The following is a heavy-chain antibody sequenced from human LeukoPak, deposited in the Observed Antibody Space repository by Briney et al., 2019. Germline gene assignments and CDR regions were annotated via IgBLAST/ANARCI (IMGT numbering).Heavy chain of an antibody. CDR1: GGTFSSYA. D-gene: IGHD6-13*01. J-gene: IGHJ5*02. V-gene: IGHV1-69*04. CDR3: ARDRPPGVAAAGQLNWFDP. Sequence: SVKVSCKASGGTFSSYAISWVRRAPGQGLEWMGRIIPILGIANYAQKFQGRVTITADKSTSTAYMELSSLRSEDTAVYYCARDRPPGVAAAGQLNWFDPWGQGTLVTVSS. CDR2: IIPILGIA.